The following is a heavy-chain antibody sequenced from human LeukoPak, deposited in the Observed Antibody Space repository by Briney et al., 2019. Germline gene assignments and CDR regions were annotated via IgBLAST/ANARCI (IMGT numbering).Heavy chain of an antibody. CDR2: IGGSGSNP. D-gene: IGHD4-17*01. CDR3: GRDPNGDYVGAFEF. J-gene: IGHJ3*01. CDR1: GFTFSTFA. Sequence: GGSLRLSCVASGFTFSTFAMTWVRQAPGKGLEWVSSIGGSGSNPNYADSVRGRFTTSRDNSKNTLYLQMNRLTAEDTAVYYCGRDPNGDYVGAFEFWGQGTLVSVS. V-gene: IGHV3-23*01.